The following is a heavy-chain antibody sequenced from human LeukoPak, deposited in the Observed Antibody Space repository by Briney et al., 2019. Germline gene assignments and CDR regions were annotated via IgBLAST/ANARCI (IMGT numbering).Heavy chain of an antibody. V-gene: IGHV3-48*03. CDR2: ISSSGSTI. CDR1: GFTFSSYE. D-gene: IGHD3-3*01. CDR3: ARAPPSITIFGVVSTYYYYGMDV. Sequence: GGSLRLSCAASGFTFSSYEMNWVRQAPGKGLEWVSYISSSGSTIYYADSVKGRFTISRDNAKNSLYLQMNSLRAEDTAVYYCARAPPSITIFGVVSTYYYYGMDVWGQGTTVTVSS. J-gene: IGHJ6*02.